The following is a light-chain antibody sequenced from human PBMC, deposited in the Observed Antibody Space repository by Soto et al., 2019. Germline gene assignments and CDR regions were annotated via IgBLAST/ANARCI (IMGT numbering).Light chain of an antibody. CDR2: EVN. CDR3: SSYTKTNTLVV. Sequence: QSALTQPASVSGSPGQSITISCTGTSSDVGNYNFVSWYLHRPGKAPKLLIYEVNNRPSGVSNRFSGSKSGNTASLTISGLQTEDEAEYYCSSYTKTNTLVVFDGGTKLTVL. CDR1: SSDVGNYNF. V-gene: IGLV2-14*01. J-gene: IGLJ2*01.